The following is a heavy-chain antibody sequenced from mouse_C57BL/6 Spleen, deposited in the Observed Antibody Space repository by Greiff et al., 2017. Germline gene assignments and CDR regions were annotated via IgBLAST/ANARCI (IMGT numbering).Heavy chain of an antibody. D-gene: IGHD2-10*02. CDR1: GYTFTSYW. V-gene: IGHV1-50*01. Sequence: QVQLQQPGAELVKPGASVKLSCKASGYTFTSYWMQWVKQRPGQGLEWIGEIDPSDSYTNYNQKFKGKATLTVDTSSSTAYMQLSSLTSEDSAVYYCAGASNGYYAMDYWGQGTSVTVSS. J-gene: IGHJ4*01. CDR2: IDPSDSYT. CDR3: AGASNGYYAMDY.